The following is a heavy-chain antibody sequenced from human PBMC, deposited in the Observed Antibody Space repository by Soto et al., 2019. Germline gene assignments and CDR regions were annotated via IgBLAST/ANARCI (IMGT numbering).Heavy chain of an antibody. CDR1: GFAFSSYA. Sequence: GGSLRLSCVASGFAFSSYAMHWVRQAPGKGLEYVSGINHNGGTSYYANSVKDRFTISRDNSKNTLYLQMGSLRAEDTALYYCASNSSGSFSGSFSRPFGIWGQGTMVTV. J-gene: IGHJ3*02. V-gene: IGHV3-64*01. CDR3: ASNSSGSFSGSFSRPFGI. CDR2: INHNGGTS. D-gene: IGHD3-10*01.